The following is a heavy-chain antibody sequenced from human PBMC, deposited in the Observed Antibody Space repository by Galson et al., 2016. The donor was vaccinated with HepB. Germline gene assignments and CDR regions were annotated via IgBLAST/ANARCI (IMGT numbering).Heavy chain of an antibody. Sequence: SLRLSCAASGFTFSSYAMHWVRQPPGKGLEWVAVMSYDGINKYYVDSVNGRFTISRDNSKNTLFLQMNSLRPEDTAVYYCARRRAPGTMAAGFDYWGQGTLVTVSS. J-gene: IGHJ4*02. CDR2: MSYDGINK. V-gene: IGHV3-30*04. CDR3: ARRRAPGTMAAGFDY. D-gene: IGHD6-25*01. CDR1: GFTFSSYA.